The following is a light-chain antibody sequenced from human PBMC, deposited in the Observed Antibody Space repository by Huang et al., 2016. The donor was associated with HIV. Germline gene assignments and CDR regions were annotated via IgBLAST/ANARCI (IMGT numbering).Light chain of an antibody. CDR3: QQYNTYPQT. Sequence: AIRMTQSPSSLSASTGYRVTITCRASQHISNYLAWYQQKPGKAPKLLIHTASTLQSGVPSRFSGSGSGTDFTLTISCLQSEDFGTYYCQQYNTYPQTFGQGTKVEV. CDR1: QHISNY. CDR2: TAS. V-gene: IGKV1-8*01. J-gene: IGKJ1*01.